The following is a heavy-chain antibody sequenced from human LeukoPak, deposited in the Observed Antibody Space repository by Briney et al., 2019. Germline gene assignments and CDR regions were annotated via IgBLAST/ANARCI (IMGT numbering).Heavy chain of an antibody. J-gene: IGHJ4*02. Sequence: GGSLRLSCAGSGFTFSDFWMTWVRQTPGKGLEWVANIKEDGTEKNLVDSVKGRFTISRDNTKNLLYLEMNSLRGDDTAIYYCVRVSRPGGAMGFHNLDYWGQGTLVAVSS. V-gene: IGHV3-7*01. D-gene: IGHD1-1*01. CDR3: VRVSRPGGAMGFHNLDY. CDR2: IKEDGTEK. CDR1: GFTFSDFW.